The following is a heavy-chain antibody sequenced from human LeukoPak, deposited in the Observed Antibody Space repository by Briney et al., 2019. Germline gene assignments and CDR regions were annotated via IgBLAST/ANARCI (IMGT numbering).Heavy chain of an antibody. CDR2: IFYGGNI. Sequence: SETLSLTCSVSGGSISSGDYYWSWIRQPPGKGLEWTGYIFYGGNIYHNASLKSRLTISVDTSKNQLSLKLTSVTAADTAVYYCATSSRYQLPYYFEHWGQGTLVTVSS. D-gene: IGHD2-2*01. CDR1: GGSISSGDYY. V-gene: IGHV4-30-4*01. CDR3: ATSSRYQLPYYFEH. J-gene: IGHJ4*02.